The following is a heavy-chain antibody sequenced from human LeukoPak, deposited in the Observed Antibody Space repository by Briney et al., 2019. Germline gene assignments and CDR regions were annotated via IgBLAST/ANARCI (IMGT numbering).Heavy chain of an antibody. CDR2: IYTSGST. J-gene: IGHJ4*02. CDR1: GGSISSYY. D-gene: IGHD3-22*01. Sequence: SETLSLTCTVSGGSISSYYWSWIRQPPGKGLEWIGYIYTSGSTNYNPSLKSRVTISVDTSKNQFSLKLSSVTAAHTAVYYCARQGYYYDSSGYDFDYWGQGTLVTVSS. CDR3: ARQGYYYDSSGYDFDY. V-gene: IGHV4-4*09.